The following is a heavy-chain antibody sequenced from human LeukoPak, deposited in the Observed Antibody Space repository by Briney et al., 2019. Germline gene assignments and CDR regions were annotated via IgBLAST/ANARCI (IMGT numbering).Heavy chain of an antibody. D-gene: IGHD2-15*01. CDR3: ARDRGYCSGGSCRINWFDP. Sequence: ASVKVSCKAPGYTFTGYYMHWVRQAPGQGLEWTGWINPNSGGTNYAQKFQGRVTMTRDTSISTAYMELSRLRSDDTAVYYCARDRGYCSGGSCRINWFDPWGQGTLVTVSS. J-gene: IGHJ5*02. V-gene: IGHV1-2*02. CDR1: GYTFTGYY. CDR2: INPNSGGT.